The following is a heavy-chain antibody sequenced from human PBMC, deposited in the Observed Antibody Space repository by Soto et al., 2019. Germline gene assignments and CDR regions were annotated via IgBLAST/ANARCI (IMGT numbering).Heavy chain of an antibody. J-gene: IGHJ4*02. CDR2: IYYSGST. D-gene: IGHD6-19*01. Sequence: PLETLSLTSTVSGDSIASTNYYWGWIRQPPGKGLEWIGNIYYSGSTYYNPSLKSRVTISVDTSKNQFSLRLSSVTAADTAVYYCARLGSSGWLLIDYWGQGTLVTVSS. V-gene: IGHV4-39*01. CDR3: ARLGSSGWLLIDY. CDR1: GDSIASTNYY.